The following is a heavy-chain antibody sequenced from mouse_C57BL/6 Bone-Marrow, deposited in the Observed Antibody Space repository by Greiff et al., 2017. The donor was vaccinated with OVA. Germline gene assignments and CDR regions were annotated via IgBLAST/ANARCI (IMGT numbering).Heavy chain of an antibody. Sequence: EVQLVESGGGLVKPGGSLKLSCAASGFTFSDYGMHWVRQAPEKGLEWVAYISSGSSTIYYADTVKGRFTISRDNAKNTLFLQMTSLRSEDTAMYYCARSPITTVVATGYFDYWGQGTTLTVSS. V-gene: IGHV5-17*01. D-gene: IGHD1-1*01. CDR1: GFTFSDYG. CDR2: ISSGSSTI. J-gene: IGHJ2*01. CDR3: ARSPITTVVATGYFDY.